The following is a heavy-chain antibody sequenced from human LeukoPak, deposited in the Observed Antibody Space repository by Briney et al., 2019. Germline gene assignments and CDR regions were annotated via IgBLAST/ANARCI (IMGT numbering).Heavy chain of an antibody. J-gene: IGHJ4*02. CDR2: ISTSDTNT. CDR3: AKAVPKTIFGVPIGYYFDS. V-gene: IGHV3-23*01. CDR1: GFSFSSFA. Sequence: GGSLRLSCAASGFSFSSFAMSWVRQAPGKGLEWVSFISTSDTNTYYADSVKGRFTISRDNSKNTLNLLMNSLRAEDTAVYYCAKAVPKTIFGVPIGYYFDSWGQGTLVTVSS. D-gene: IGHD3-3*01.